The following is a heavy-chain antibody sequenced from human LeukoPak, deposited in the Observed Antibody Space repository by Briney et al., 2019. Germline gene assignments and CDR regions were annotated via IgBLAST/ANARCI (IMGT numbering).Heavy chain of an antibody. V-gene: IGHV4-59*11. Sequence: SETLSLTCTVSGASISSHFWSWIRQPPGKGLEWIGYIFYTGITNYNPSLKSRVTISVDTSKNQFSPKMSSVTAADTAVYYCARDGYSGTSHFDHWGQGTLVTVSS. CDR3: ARDGYSGTSHFDH. CDR1: GASISSHF. D-gene: IGHD1-26*01. CDR2: IFYTGIT. J-gene: IGHJ4*02.